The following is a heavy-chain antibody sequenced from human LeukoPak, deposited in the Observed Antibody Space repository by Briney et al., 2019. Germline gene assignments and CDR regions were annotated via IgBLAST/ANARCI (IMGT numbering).Heavy chain of an antibody. CDR3: AKDRRGMGATAADY. D-gene: IGHD1-26*01. CDR2: IRYDGSK. CDR1: GFTSSSYG. Sequence: GGSLRLSCAASGFTSSSYGMHWVRQAPGKGLEWVAFIRYDGSKYYADSVKGRFTISRDNSKNTLYLQMNSLRAEDTAVYYCAKDRRGMGATAADYWGQGTLVTVSS. J-gene: IGHJ4*02. V-gene: IGHV3-30*02.